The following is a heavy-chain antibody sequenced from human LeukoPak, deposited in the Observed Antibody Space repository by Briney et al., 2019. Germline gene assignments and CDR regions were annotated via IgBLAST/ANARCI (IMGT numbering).Heavy chain of an antibody. CDR3: ARRTGYYDGFDY. D-gene: IGHD3/OR15-3a*01. V-gene: IGHV4-59*01. CDR2: IYYSGST. J-gene: IGHJ4*02. Sequence: SETLSLTCTVSGGSINNYYWSWIRQPPGKGLELIGYIYYSGSTNYNPSLKSRVTMSVDTSKNQFSLKVNSVTAADTAVYYCARRTGYYDGFDYWGQGTLVTASS. CDR1: GGSINNYY.